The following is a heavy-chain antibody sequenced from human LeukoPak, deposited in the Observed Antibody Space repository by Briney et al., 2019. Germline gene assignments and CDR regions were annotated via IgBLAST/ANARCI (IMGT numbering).Heavy chain of an antibody. Sequence: PGGSLRLSCAASGFTFSSYSMNWVRQAPGKGLEWVSSIGGSDSYIFYGDSVKGRFTISRDNTKNSLYLQMDSLRAEDTAVYYCARDLSMGDYYYYGMDVWGQGTTVTVSS. CDR2: IGGSDSYI. CDR1: GFTFSSYS. CDR3: ARDLSMGDYYYYGMDV. J-gene: IGHJ6*02. V-gene: IGHV3-21*01. D-gene: IGHD2/OR15-2a*01.